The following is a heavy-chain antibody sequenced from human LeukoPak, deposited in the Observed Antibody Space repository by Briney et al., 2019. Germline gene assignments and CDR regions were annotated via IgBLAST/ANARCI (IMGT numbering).Heavy chain of an antibody. CDR1: GGSISGYY. D-gene: IGHD3-3*01. Sequence: PSETLSLTCAVYGGSISGYYWSWIRQPPGKGLEWIGYIYYSGSTNYNPSLKSRVTISVDTSKNQFSLKLSSVTAADTAVYYCARLTIFGTGFYYYYYYMDVWGKGTTVTVSS. V-gene: IGHV4-59*12. CDR3: ARLTIFGTGFYYYYYYMDV. J-gene: IGHJ6*03. CDR2: IYYSGST.